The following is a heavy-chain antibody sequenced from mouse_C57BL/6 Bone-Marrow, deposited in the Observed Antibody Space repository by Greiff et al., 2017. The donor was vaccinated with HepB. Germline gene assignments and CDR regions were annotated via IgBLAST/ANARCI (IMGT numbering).Heavy chain of an antibody. CDR2: ISSGGSYT. V-gene: IGHV5-6*01. CDR1: GFTFSSYG. J-gene: IGHJ2*01. CDR3: ARHRTGSFDY. D-gene: IGHD4-1*01. Sequence: VQLQQSGGDLVKPGGSLKLSCAASGFTFSSYGMSWVRQTPDKRLEWVATISSGGSYTYYPDSVKGRFTISRDNAKNTLYLQMSSLKSEDTAMYYCARHRTGSFDYWGQGTTLTVSS.